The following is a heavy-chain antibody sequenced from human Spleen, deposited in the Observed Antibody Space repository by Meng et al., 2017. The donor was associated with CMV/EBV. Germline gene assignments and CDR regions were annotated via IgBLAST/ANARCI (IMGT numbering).Heavy chain of an antibody. CDR2: INPNSGGT. CDR1: GYTFTGYY. D-gene: IGHD3-22*01. Sequence: ASVKVSCQASGYTFTGYYMHWVRQAPGQGLEWMGWINPNSGGTNYAQKFQGRVTMTRDTSISKAYMELSRLRSDDTAVYYCARDQRKRYYYDSSGHLDYWGQGTLVTVSS. CDR3: ARDQRKRYYYDSSGHLDY. J-gene: IGHJ4*02. V-gene: IGHV1-2*02.